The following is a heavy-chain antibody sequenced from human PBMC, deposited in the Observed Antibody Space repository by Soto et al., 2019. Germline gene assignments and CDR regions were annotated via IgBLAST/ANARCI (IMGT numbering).Heavy chain of an antibody. J-gene: IGHJ4*02. CDR2: INAGDGNT. D-gene: IGHD6-19*01. V-gene: IGHV1-3*01. CDR3: VRDGAVAGNINFDF. Sequence: ASVKVSCKASGYTFTNYGVHWVRQAPGQSLEWMGWINAGDGNTKYSRNFQGRVTIARATSASTACMELSSLRSEDTAVYYCVRDGAVAGNINFDFWGQGTLVTVSS. CDR1: GYTFTNYG.